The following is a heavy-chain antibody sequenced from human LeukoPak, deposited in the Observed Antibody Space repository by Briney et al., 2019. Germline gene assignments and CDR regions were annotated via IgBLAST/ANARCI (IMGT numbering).Heavy chain of an antibody. CDR3: ARGDYYDSSVDY. CDR1: GGSISSSSYY. J-gene: IGHJ4*02. D-gene: IGHD3-22*01. V-gene: IGHV4-39*01. Sequence: SETLSLTCTVSGGSISSSSYYWGWIRQPPGKGLEWIGSIYYSGSTYYSPSLKSRVTISVDTSKNQFSLKLSSVTAADTAVYYCARGDYYDSSVDYWGQGTLVTVSS. CDR2: IYYSGST.